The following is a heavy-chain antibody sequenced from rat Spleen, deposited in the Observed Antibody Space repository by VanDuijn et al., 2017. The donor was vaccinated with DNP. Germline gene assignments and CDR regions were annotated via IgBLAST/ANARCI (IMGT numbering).Heavy chain of an antibody. CDR3: TRDVPNVLDY. Sequence: QVQLKESGPGLLQPSQPLSLTSTVSGFSLNSYGVSSVRQPPGKGLEWIAAISSGGNTYFNPLLTSRLSIRRDTSKSQVFLKMNSLQTEDTAIYFCTRDVPNVLDYWGQGVMVTVSS. CDR2: ISSGGNT. CDR1: GFSLNSYG. J-gene: IGHJ2*01. D-gene: IGHD5-1*01. V-gene: IGHV2S12*01.